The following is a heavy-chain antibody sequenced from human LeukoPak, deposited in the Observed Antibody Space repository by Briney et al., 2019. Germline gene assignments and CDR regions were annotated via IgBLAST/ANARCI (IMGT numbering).Heavy chain of an antibody. CDR3: ARSAPYYYHYVDV. Sequence: SETLSLTCTVSVSSITMGDYWGWIGQPPGKGLDWIGAFYHSGSTYYNPSLKSRVALSVDPPKNPFSLRLTSVSAADTAVYYCARSAPYYYHYVDVGGTGTTVTVPS. J-gene: IGHJ6*03. V-gene: IGHV4-38-2*02. CDR1: VSSITMGDY. CDR2: FYHSGST.